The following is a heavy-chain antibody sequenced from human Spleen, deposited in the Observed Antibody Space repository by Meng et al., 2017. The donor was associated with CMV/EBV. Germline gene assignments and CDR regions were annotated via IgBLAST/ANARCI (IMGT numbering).Heavy chain of an antibody. Sequence: GESLKISCAASGFTFSSFWMHWVHQAPGKGLVWVSRINSDGSTTNYADSVKGRFTISRDSAKNTVYLQMNSLRAEDTAAYFCARDPGSGYYWSGMDVWGQGTTVTVSS. D-gene: IGHD3-3*01. J-gene: IGHJ6*02. V-gene: IGHV3-74*01. CDR2: INSDGSTT. CDR3: ARDPGSGYYWSGMDV. CDR1: GFTFSSFW.